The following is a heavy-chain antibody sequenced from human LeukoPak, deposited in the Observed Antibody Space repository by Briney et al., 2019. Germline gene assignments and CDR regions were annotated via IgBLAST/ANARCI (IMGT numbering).Heavy chain of an antibody. CDR3: TRGRPHGNDY. J-gene: IGHJ4*02. CDR1: GFTFSSYW. D-gene: IGHD4-23*01. Sequence: GGSLRLSCAASGFTFSSYWMNWVRQAPGKGLVWVSRIASDGSSTTYADSVKGRFSISRDNAKNTLYLQMNSLRVEDTAVYYCTRGRPHGNDYWGQGTLVTVSS. CDR2: IASDGSST. V-gene: IGHV3-74*01.